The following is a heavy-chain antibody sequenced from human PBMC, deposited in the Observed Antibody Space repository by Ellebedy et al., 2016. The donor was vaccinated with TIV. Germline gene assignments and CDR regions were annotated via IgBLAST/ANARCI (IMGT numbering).Heavy chain of an antibody. D-gene: IGHD1-1*01. CDR2: ISGSGTI. Sequence: GESLKISCVASGFPFSSYYMSWIRQAPGKGLEWLSYISGSGTIYYADSVKGRFTISRDNAKNSLYLQMSSLRAEDTAVYYCARGLVATTGGSFGPWGQGTLVTVSS. CDR3: ARGLVATTGGSFGP. J-gene: IGHJ5*02. V-gene: IGHV3-11*04. CDR1: GFPFSSYY.